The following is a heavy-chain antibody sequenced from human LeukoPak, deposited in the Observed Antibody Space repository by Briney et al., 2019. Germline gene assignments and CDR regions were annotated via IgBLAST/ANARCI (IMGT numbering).Heavy chain of an antibody. J-gene: IGHJ5*01. Sequence: GGSLRLSCAASGFTFRDYWMHWIRQAPGKGLVWVSRIKGDGSHAIYADSVKGRFTISRDNAKNTLYLQMKSLRVEDTALYYCVRDWDHFDFDSWGQGTLVTVSS. CDR2: IKGDGSHA. CDR1: GFTFRDYW. CDR3: VRDWDHFDFDS. D-gene: IGHD1-26*01. V-gene: IGHV3-74*01.